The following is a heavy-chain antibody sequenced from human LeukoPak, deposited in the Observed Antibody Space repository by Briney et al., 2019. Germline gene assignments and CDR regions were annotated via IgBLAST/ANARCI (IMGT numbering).Heavy chain of an antibody. CDR1: GFTFSTYW. CDR2: MYTDGSST. V-gene: IGHV3-74*01. J-gene: IGHJ4*02. D-gene: IGHD1-26*01. CDR3: VRVGERDSGSYYFYLDQ. Sequence: GGSLRLSCAASGFTFSTYWVHWVRHAPGKGLVWVSRMYTDGSSTSYADSLKGRFSTSTDNATNTLYLQRNSLRVADTAVYYCVRVGERDSGSYYFYLDQWGQGTLVTV.